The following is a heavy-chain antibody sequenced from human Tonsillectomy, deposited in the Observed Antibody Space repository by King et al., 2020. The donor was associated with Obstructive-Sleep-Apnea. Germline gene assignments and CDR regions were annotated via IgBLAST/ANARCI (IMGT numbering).Heavy chain of an antibody. CDR3: AKAPLPYDFWSGYHPSFDY. J-gene: IGHJ4*02. D-gene: IGHD3-3*01. Sequence: VQLVESGGGLVQPGGSLRLSCAASGFTFSTYAMSWVRLFPVKGLEWVSAISARGDSTFYTDSVKGRFTISRDNSKDTLSLQIESLRAEDTAIYYCAKAPLPYDFWSGYHPSFDYWGQGTLVTVSS. CDR2: ISARGDST. CDR1: GFTFSTYA. V-gene: IGHV3-23*04.